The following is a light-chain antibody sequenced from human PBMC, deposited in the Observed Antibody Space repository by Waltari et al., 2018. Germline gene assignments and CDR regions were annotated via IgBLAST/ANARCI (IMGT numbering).Light chain of an antibody. CDR2: DAS. CDR3: QQYRYLPPA. CDR1: QDINNF. Sequence: DITLTQSPSPLSAPVGDRVPLTCQAIQDINNFFNWYQQQPGKAPKLLIHDASHLAAGVPSRFTGSGSGTDFTVTISDLQPDDFATYYCQQYRYLPPAFGGGTKVDI. V-gene: IGKV1-33*01. J-gene: IGKJ4*01.